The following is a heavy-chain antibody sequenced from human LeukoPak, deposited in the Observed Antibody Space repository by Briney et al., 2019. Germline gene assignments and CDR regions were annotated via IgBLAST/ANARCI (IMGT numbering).Heavy chain of an antibody. CDR1: GFTFSSYD. V-gene: IGHV3-13*01. J-gene: IGHJ6*02. CDR2: IGTVGDT. D-gene: IGHD1-7*01. Sequence: GGSLRLSCAASGFTFSSYDMHWVRQTTGKGLEWVSAIGTVGDTYYTGSVKGRFTISRENAKNSLYLQMNSLRAEDTAVYYCARDLKVNWNYEYYYYYGMDVWGQGTTVTVSS. CDR3: ARDLKVNWNYEYYYYYGMDV.